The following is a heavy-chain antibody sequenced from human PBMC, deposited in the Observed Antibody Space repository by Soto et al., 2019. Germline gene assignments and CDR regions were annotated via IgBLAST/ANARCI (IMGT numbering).Heavy chain of an antibody. CDR2: VFTTGTT. Sequence: PSETRSLTCTVSGGSISSYYWSWVRQPPGKGLEWIGRVFTTGTTDYNPSLKGRVTISVDTSKNQFSLSLRSVTAADTAIYYCARDFNSIFDDFADMRWNFDPWGQGTLVTVSS. D-gene: IGHD3-3*02. CDR1: GGSISSYY. CDR3: ARDFNSIFDDFADMRWNFDP. J-gene: IGHJ5*02. V-gene: IGHV4-4*07.